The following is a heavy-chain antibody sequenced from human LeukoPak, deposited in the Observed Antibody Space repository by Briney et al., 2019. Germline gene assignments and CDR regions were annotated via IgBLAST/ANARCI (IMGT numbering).Heavy chain of an antibody. J-gene: IGHJ4*02. D-gene: IGHD2-8*01. CDR3: ARDLYKDIVPSNAFGY. CDR2: ISSSGSTI. Sequence: GGSLRLSCAASGFTFSDYYMSWIRQAPGKGLEWVSYISSSGSTIYYADSVKGRSTISRDNAKNSLYLQMNSLRAEDTAVYYCARDLYKDIVPSNAFGYWGQGTLVTVSS. V-gene: IGHV3-11*01. CDR1: GFTFSDYY.